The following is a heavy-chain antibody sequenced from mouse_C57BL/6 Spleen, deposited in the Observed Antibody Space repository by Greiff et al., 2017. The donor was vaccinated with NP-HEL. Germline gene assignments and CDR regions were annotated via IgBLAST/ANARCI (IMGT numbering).Heavy chain of an antibody. V-gene: IGHV1-61*01. Sequence: QVQLQQPGAELVRPGSSVKLSCKASGYTFTSYWMDWVKQRPGQGLEWIGNIYPSDSETHYNQKLKDKATLTVDKSSSASYIQLSSLTAEDSAVYYCARERAGTGFDVWGTGTTVTVSS. CDR1: GYTFTSYW. D-gene: IGHD4-1*01. CDR2: IYPSDSET. CDR3: ARERAGTGFDV. J-gene: IGHJ1*03.